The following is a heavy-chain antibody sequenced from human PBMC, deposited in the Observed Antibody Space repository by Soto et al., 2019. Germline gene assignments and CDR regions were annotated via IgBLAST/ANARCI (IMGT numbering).Heavy chain of an antibody. CDR1: GYNFTGYY. D-gene: IGHD2-15*01. V-gene: IGHV1-2*04. CDR3: ARDKGTNCSGGSCYPDGMDV. CDR2: INPNSGGT. Sequence: ASVKVSCKASGYNFTGYYMHWVRQAPGQGLEWMGWINPNSGGTNYAQKFQGWVTMTRDTAISTAYMELSRLRSDDTAVYYCARDKGTNCSGGSCYPDGMDVWRQGTTVTVS. J-gene: IGHJ6*02.